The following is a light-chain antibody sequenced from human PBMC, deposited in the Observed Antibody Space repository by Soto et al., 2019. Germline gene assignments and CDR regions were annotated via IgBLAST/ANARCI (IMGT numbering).Light chain of an antibody. CDR2: DAS. J-gene: IGKJ5*01. V-gene: IGKV3-11*01. Sequence: EIVFTQSPATLSLSPGERATLSCRASQRVSSYLAWYQQKPGQAPRLLIYDASNRATGIPARFSGSGSGTDFTLTISSLEPEDFAVYYCQQRSNWPINFGQGTRLEIK. CDR1: QRVSSY. CDR3: QQRSNWPIN.